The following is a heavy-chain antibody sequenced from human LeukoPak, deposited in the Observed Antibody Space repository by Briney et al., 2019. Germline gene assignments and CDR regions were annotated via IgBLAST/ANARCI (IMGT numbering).Heavy chain of an antibody. V-gene: IGHV3-48*03. CDR2: ISSSGSTI. CDR3: ARASRAVAGPYYFDY. D-gene: IGHD6-19*01. CDR1: GFTFSSYE. Sequence: GGSLRLSCAASGFTFSSYEMNWVRQAPGKGLEWVSYISSSGSTIYYADSVKGRFTISRDNAENSLYLQMNSLRAEDTAVYYCARASRAVAGPYYFDYWGQGTLVTVSS. J-gene: IGHJ4*02.